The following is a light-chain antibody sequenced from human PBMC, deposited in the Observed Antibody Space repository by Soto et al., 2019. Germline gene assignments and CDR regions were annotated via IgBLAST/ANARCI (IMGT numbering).Light chain of an antibody. V-gene: IGLV1-40*01. CDR3: QSYDSSLSAGV. Sequence: QSVLTQPPSVSGAPGQRVTISCTGSSSNIGAGYDVHWYQQLPGTAPKLLIYGNSNRPSGVPDRFSGSKSGTSASLAITGLQAEDEADYYCQSYDSSLSAGVFGTGTKVNVL. J-gene: IGLJ1*01. CDR1: SSNIGAGYD. CDR2: GNS.